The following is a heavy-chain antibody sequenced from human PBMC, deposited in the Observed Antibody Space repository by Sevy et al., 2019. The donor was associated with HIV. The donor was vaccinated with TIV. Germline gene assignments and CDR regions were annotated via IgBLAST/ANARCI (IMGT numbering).Heavy chain of an antibody. CDR3: ARGGHLSLDAFDV. Sequence: GESLKISCQASGYSFTAHWIGWVRQMPGKGLEWMGILFPGNSDVRSFQGQVTVSVDRSTNTAYLQWGSLTASDSAIYYYARGGHLSLDAFDVWGLGTMVTVSS. CDR2: LFPGNSDV. V-gene: IGHV5-51*01. CDR1: GYSFTAHW. J-gene: IGHJ3*01. D-gene: IGHD2-15*01.